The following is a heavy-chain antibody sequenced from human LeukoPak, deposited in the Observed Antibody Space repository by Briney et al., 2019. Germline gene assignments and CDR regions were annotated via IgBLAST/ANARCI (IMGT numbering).Heavy chain of an antibody. CDR2: ISSSGSTI. Sequence: GSLELSCATSGFTFSRYETEWVRQASGEGLGGGLYISSSGSTIYYADSVKGRFTISRDNAKNSLYLQMNSLRAEDTAVYYCAVGEQWLVDRVDYWGQGTLVTVSS. CDR1: GFTFSRYE. J-gene: IGHJ4*02. CDR3: AVGEQWLVDRVDY. D-gene: IGHD6-19*01. V-gene: IGHV3-48*03.